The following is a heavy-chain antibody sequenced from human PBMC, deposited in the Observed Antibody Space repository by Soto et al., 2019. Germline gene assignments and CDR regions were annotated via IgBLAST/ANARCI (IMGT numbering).Heavy chain of an antibody. D-gene: IGHD2-15*01. CDR3: ARVRRGYCSGGSCYSRFDP. CDR2: MNPNSGNT. J-gene: IGHJ5*02. Sequence: QVQLVQSGAEVKKPGASVKVSCKASGYTFTSYDINWVRQATGQGLEWMGWMNPNSGNTGYAQKFQGRVTMTRNTSMSTAYMELSSLRSEDTAVYYCARVRRGYCSGGSCYSRFDPWGQGTLVTVSS. CDR1: GYTFTSYD. V-gene: IGHV1-8*01.